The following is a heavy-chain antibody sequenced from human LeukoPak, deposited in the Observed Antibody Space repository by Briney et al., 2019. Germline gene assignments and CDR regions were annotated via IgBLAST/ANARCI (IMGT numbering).Heavy chain of an antibody. Sequence: PSETLSLTCTVSGGSISSYYWSWIRQPAGKGLEWIGRIYNSGSTTYNPSLKSRVTISGDTSKNQFSLKLSSVAAADTAVYYCARGSRYGLGPGWFDPWGQGTLVTVSS. CDR1: GGSISSYY. J-gene: IGHJ5*02. CDR2: IYNSGST. D-gene: IGHD3-10*01. V-gene: IGHV4-4*07. CDR3: ARGSRYGLGPGWFDP.